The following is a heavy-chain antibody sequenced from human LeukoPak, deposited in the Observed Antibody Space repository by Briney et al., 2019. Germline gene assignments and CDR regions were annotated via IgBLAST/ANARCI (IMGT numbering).Heavy chain of an antibody. CDR1: GYSFTSYW. CDR2: IYPGDSDT. Sequence: GESLKISCKGSGYSFTSYWIGWVRQMPGKGLEWMGIIYPGDSDTRYSPSFQGQVTISADKSISTAYLQWSSLEASDTAMYYCARPISIAAADYYFDYWGQGTLVTVSS. CDR3: ARPISIAAADYYFDY. J-gene: IGHJ4*02. D-gene: IGHD6-13*01. V-gene: IGHV5-51*01.